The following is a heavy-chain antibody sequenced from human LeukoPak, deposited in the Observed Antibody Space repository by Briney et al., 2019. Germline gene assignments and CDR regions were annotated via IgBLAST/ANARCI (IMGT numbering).Heavy chain of an antibody. CDR1: GYTLTELS. Sequence: ASVKISCKVSGYTLTELSMHWVRQAPGKGLEWMGGFDPEDGETIYAQKFQGRVTMTEDTSTDTAYMELSSLRSEDTAVYYCATGPPRIALLWFGEYWGQGTLATVSS. V-gene: IGHV1-24*01. J-gene: IGHJ4*02. CDR2: FDPEDGET. D-gene: IGHD3-10*01. CDR3: ATGPPRIALLWFGEY.